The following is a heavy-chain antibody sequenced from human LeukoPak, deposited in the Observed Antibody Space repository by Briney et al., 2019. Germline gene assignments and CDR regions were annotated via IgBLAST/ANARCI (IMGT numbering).Heavy chain of an antibody. CDR3: AVAVPSRDVDY. V-gene: IGHV1-18*01. J-gene: IGHJ4*02. CDR2: ISAYNGNT. CDR1: GYTFTSYG. D-gene: IGHD6-19*01. Sequence: ASVKVSCKASGYTFTSYGISWVRQAPGQGLEWMGWISAYNGNTNYAQKLQGRVTMTTDTSTSTTYMELRSLRSDDTAVYYCAVAVPSRDVDYWGQGTLVTVSS.